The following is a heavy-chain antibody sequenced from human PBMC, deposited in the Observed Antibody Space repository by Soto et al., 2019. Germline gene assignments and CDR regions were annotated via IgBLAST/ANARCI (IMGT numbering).Heavy chain of an antibody. J-gene: IGHJ6*02. CDR2: IYYSGST. CDR3: AREDIVVVPAVPQQHYYYYGMDV. Sequence: QVQLQESGPGLVKPSQTLSLTCTVSGGSISSGDYYWRWIRQPPGKGLEWIGYIYYSGSTYYNPSLKSQVTISVDTSKNQFSLKLSSVTAAETAVYYCAREDIVVVPAVPQQHYYYYGMDVWGQGTTVTVSS. CDR1: GGSISSGDYY. V-gene: IGHV4-30-4*01. D-gene: IGHD2-2*01.